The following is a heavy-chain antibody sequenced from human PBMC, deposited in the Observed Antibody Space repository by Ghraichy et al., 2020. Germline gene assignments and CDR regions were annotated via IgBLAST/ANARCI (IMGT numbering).Heavy chain of an antibody. V-gene: IGHV4-34*01. CDR3: ARAPNGWFRDDAFDI. D-gene: IGHD6-19*01. J-gene: IGHJ3*02. Sequence: SETLSLTCAVYGGSFSGYYWSWIRQPPGKGLEWIGEINHSGSTNYNPSLKSRVTISVDTSKNQFSLKLSSVTAADTAVYYCARAPNGWFRDDAFDIWGQGTMVTVSS. CDR2: INHSGST. CDR1: GGSFSGYY.